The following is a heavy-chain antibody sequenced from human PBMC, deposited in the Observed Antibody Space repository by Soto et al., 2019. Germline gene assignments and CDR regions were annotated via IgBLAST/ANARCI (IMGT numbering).Heavy chain of an antibody. J-gene: IGHJ6*02. CDR2: IIPIFGTA. Sequence: QVQLVQSGAEVKKPGSSVKVACKASGGTFSSYAISWVRQAPGQGLEWMGGIIPIFGTANYAQKFQGRVTITADESTSTAYMELSSLRSEDTAVYYCARDTDQRDYGGNSVYYYGMDVWGQGTTVTVSS. CDR3: ARDTDQRDYGGNSVYYYGMDV. V-gene: IGHV1-69*01. CDR1: GGTFSSYA. D-gene: IGHD4-17*01.